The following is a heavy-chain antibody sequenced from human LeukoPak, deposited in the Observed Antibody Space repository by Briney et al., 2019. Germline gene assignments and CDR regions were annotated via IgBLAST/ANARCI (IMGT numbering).Heavy chain of an antibody. CDR2: ISYDGSNK. CDR1: GFTFSSYA. Sequence: GGSLRLSCAASGFTFSSYAMHWVRQAPGKGLEWVAVISYDGSNKYYADSVKGRFTISRDNSKNTLYLQMNSLRAEDTAIYYCAINILLYYFDYWGQGTLVTVSS. CDR3: AINILLYYFDY. V-gene: IGHV3-30*04. D-gene: IGHD2-15*01. J-gene: IGHJ4*02.